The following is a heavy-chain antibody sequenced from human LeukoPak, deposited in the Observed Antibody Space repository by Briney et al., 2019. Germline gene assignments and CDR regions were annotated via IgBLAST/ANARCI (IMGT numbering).Heavy chain of an antibody. D-gene: IGHD6-19*01. CDR3: ARHLGVTGTWDY. CDR2: IYYSGST. J-gene: IGHJ4*02. Sequence: SETLSLTCTVSGGSISSYYWSWIRQPPGKGLEWIGSIYYSGSTNYNPSLKSRVTISVDTSKNQFSLKLSSVTAADTAVYYCARHLGVTGTWDYWGQGTLVTVSS. V-gene: IGHV4-59*01. CDR1: GGSISSYY.